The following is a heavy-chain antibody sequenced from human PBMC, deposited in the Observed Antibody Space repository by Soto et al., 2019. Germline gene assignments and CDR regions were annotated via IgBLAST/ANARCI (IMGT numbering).Heavy chain of an antibody. V-gene: IGHV4-31*03. CDR1: GGSISSGGYY. Sequence: SETLSLTCTVSGGSISSGGYYWSWIRQHPGKGLEWIGYIYYSGSTYYNPSLKSRVTISVDTSKNQFSLKLSSVTAADTAVYYCARESKLSRFLERDAFDIWGQGTMVTVSS. D-gene: IGHD3-3*01. CDR3: ARESKLSRFLERDAFDI. CDR2: IYYSGST. J-gene: IGHJ3*02.